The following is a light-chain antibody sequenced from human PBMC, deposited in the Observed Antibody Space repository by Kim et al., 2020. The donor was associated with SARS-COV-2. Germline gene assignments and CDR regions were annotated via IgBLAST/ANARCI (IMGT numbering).Light chain of an antibody. CDR2: GNR. V-gene: IGLV1-40*01. CDR1: SSNIGADYD. J-gene: IGLJ1*01. CDR3: QSYDSGLRGFV. Sequence: QSVLTQPPSVSGSPGQTVAISCTGCSSNIGADYDVHWYQQFPGKAPKLLIYGNRNRPSGVPDRFSASKSGTSASLAIAGLQADDGADYYCQSYDSGLRGFVFGTGTKLTVL.